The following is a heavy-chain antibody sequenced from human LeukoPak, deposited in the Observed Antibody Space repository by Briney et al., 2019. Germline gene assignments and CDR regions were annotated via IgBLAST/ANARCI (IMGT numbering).Heavy chain of an antibody. CDR3: ALELGYGPFDI. Sequence: PGGSLRLSCAASGFTFSDYYMSWSRQAPGKGLEWVSYISSSGSTIYYADSMKGRFTISRDNAKNSLYLQMNSLRAEDTAVYYCALELGYGPFDIWGQGTMVTVSS. CDR1: GFTFSDYY. CDR2: ISSSGSTI. V-gene: IGHV3-11*04. D-gene: IGHD5-18*01. J-gene: IGHJ3*02.